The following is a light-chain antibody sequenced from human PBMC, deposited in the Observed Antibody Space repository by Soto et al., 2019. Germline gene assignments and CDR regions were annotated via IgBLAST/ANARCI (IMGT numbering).Light chain of an antibody. J-gene: IGKJ3*01. V-gene: IGKV4-1*01. CDR1: QSVLYSSNNKNY. CDR2: WAS. CDR3: QQYYSTPFT. Sequence: DIVMTQSPDSLAVSLGERATINCKSSQSVLYSSNNKNYLAWYQQQPGQPPKLLIYWASTRESGVPDRFSGSESGTDFTLAISTLQAEDVAVYYCQQYYSTPFTFGRGTKVDIK.